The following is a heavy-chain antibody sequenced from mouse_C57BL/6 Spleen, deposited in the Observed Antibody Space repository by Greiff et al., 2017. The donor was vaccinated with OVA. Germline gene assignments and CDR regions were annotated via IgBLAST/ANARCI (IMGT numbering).Heavy chain of an antibody. V-gene: IGHV1-42*01. Sequence: VQLQQSGPELVKPGASVKISCKASGYSFTGYYMNWVKQSPEKSLEWIGEINPSTGGTTYNQKFKAKATLTVDKSSSTAYMQLKSLTSEDSAVYYCARWGGWLLPYYFDYWGQGTTLTVSS. J-gene: IGHJ2*01. CDR3: ARWGGWLLPYYFDY. CDR2: INPSTGGT. D-gene: IGHD2-3*01. CDR1: GYSFTGYY.